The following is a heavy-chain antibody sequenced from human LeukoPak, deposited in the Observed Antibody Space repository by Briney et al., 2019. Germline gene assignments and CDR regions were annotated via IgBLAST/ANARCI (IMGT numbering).Heavy chain of an antibody. J-gene: IGHJ4*02. D-gene: IGHD2-2*01. V-gene: IGHV3-30*02. Sequence: PGGSLRLSCAASGFTFSSYGMHWVRQAPGKGLEWVAFIRYDGSNKYYADSVKGRFTISRDNSKNTLYLQMNSLRAEDTAVYYCAKDQPLPAAALDYWGQGTLVTVSS. CDR2: IRYDGSNK. CDR1: GFTFSSYG. CDR3: AKDQPLPAAALDY.